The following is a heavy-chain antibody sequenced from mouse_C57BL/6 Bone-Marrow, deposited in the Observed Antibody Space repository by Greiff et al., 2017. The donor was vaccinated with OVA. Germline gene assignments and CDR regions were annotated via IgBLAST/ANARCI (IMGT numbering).Heavy chain of an antibody. V-gene: IGHV1-26*01. Sequence: VQLQQSGPELVKPGASVKISCKASGYTFTDYYMNWVKQSHGKSLEWIGDINPNNGGTSYNQKFKGKATLTVDKSSSTAYMERRSLTSEDSAVYYCARCPTTVVATDWYFDVWGTGTTVTVSS. D-gene: IGHD1-1*01. CDR3: ARCPTTVVATDWYFDV. J-gene: IGHJ1*03. CDR2: INPNNGGT. CDR1: GYTFTDYY.